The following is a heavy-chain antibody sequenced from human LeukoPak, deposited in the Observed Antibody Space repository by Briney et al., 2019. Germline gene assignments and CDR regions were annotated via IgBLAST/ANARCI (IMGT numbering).Heavy chain of an antibody. V-gene: IGHV3-23*01. CDR2: ISGSGGST. CDR1: GFTFSSYA. CDR3: AKDHHRYNWHDYYFDY. J-gene: IGHJ4*02. D-gene: IGHD1-20*01. Sequence: GGSLRFSCAASGFTFSSYAMSWVRQAPGNGLEWVSAISGSGGSTYYADSVKGRFTISRDNSKNTLYLQMNSLRAEDTAVYYCAKDHHRYNWHDYYFDYWGQGTLVTVSS.